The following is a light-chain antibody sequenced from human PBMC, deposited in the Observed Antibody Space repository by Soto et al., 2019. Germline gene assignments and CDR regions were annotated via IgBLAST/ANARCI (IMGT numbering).Light chain of an antibody. Sequence: QSVLTQPASVSGSHGHSITISCTGTSSDVGGYNYVSWYQQHPGKAPKLMIYEVSNRPSGVSNRFSGSKSGNTASLTISGLQAEDEADYYCSSYTSSSTLVFGTGTKVTVL. CDR1: SSDVGGYNY. V-gene: IGLV2-14*01. J-gene: IGLJ1*01. CDR2: EVS. CDR3: SSYTSSSTLV.